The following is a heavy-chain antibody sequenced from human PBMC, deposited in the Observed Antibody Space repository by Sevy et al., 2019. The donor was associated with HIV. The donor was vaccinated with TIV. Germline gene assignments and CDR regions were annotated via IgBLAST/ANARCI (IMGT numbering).Heavy chain of an antibody. D-gene: IGHD3-10*01. CDR2: IGGSGVNT. CDR3: AKSRYITKLQGVNVYFDY. J-gene: IGHJ4*02. CDR1: GFTFSSYA. V-gene: IGHV3-23*01. Sequence: GGCLRLSCAASGFTFSSYAISWVRQAPGKGLEWVSVIGGSGVNTDYADAVKGRFTISRDNSKNTLYLQMNNLRAEDTAVHFCAKSRYITKLQGVNVYFDYWGQGTLVTVSS.